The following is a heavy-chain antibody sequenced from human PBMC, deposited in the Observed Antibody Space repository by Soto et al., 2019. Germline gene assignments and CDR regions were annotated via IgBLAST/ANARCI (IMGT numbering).Heavy chain of an antibody. CDR1: GYSFTNYP. CDR3: ARGYYGDGFDY. Sequence: ASVKVSCKASGYSFTNYPIAWVRRAPGQGLEWMGWISAYSGDTNYAQKFQGRVTMTRDTSKNSLYLQMNSLRAEDTAVYYCARGYYGDGFDYWGQGTLVTVSS. D-gene: IGHD4-17*01. V-gene: IGHV1-18*01. CDR2: ISAYSGDT. J-gene: IGHJ4*02.